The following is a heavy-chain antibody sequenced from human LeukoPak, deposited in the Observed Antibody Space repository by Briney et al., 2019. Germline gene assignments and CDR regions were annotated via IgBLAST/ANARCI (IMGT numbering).Heavy chain of an antibody. CDR1: GGSFSGYY. CDR2: INHSGST. V-gene: IGHV4-34*01. J-gene: IGHJ3*02. Sequence: SETLSLTCAVYGGSFSGYYWSWIRQPPGKGLEWIGEINHSGSTNYNPSLKSRVTISVDTSKNQFSLKLSSVTAADTAVYYCVRGTPKIHCSGGSCYSEGDAFDIWGQGTMVTVSS. CDR3: VRGTPKIHCSGGSCYSEGDAFDI. D-gene: IGHD2-15*01.